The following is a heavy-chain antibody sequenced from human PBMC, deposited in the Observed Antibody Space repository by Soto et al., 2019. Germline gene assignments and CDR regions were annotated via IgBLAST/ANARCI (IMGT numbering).Heavy chain of an antibody. CDR3: ARDDSPYYYGSGSYGLAH. D-gene: IGHD3-10*01. CDR1: GGTFSSYA. J-gene: IGHJ4*02. Sequence: QVQLVQSGAEVKKPGSSVKVSCKASGGTFSSYAISWVRQAPGQGLEWMGGIIPIFGTANYAQKFQGRVTITADESTSTAYMELSSLRSEDTAVYYCARDDSPYYYGSGSYGLAHWGQGTLVTVSS. CDR2: IIPIFGTA. V-gene: IGHV1-69*01.